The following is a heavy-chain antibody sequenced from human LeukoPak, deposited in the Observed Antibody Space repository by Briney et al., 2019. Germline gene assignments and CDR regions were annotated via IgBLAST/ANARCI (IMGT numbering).Heavy chain of an antibody. Sequence: ASVKVSCKASGYTFTSYDINWVRQATGQGLEWMGWMNPNSGNTNYAQKFQGRVTMTTETSTSTAYMELRSLRSDDTAVYYCARVTLSEIVVFDIWGQGTMVTVSS. CDR3: ARVTLSEIVVFDI. V-gene: IGHV1-8*02. CDR1: GYTFTSYD. CDR2: MNPNSGNT. D-gene: IGHD2-15*01. J-gene: IGHJ3*02.